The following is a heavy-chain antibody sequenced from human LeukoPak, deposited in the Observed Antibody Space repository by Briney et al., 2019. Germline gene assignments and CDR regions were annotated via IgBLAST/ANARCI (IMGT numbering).Heavy chain of an antibody. V-gene: IGHV3-30*18. CDR1: GFTFSSYG. J-gene: IGHJ4*02. D-gene: IGHD2-2*02. Sequence: PGRSLRLSCAASGFTFSSYGMHWVRQAPGKGLEWVAVISYDGSNKYYADSVKGRFTISRDNSKNTLYLQMNSLRAEDTAVYYCAKDHTCDYWGQGTLVTVSS. CDR3: AKDHTCDY. CDR2: ISYDGSNK.